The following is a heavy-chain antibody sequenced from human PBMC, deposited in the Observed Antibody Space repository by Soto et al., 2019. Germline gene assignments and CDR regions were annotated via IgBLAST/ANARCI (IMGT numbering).Heavy chain of an antibody. V-gene: IGHV4-59*08. Sequence: SETLSLTCTVSGGSISSYYWSWIRQPPGKGLEWIGYIYYSGSTNYNPSLKSRVTISVDTSKNQFSLKLSSVTAADTAVYYCARGAIFGVVISASYYYYQMAVWAKGTTVTVSS. CDR3: ARGAIFGVVISASYYYYQMAV. D-gene: IGHD3-3*01. J-gene: IGHJ6*03. CDR1: GGSISSYY. CDR2: IYYSGST.